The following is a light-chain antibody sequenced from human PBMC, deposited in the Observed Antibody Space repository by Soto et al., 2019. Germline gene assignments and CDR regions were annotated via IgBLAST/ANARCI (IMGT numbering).Light chain of an antibody. CDR3: QQFNSSPLT. V-gene: IGKV1-13*02. Sequence: AIQLTQSPSSLSASVGDRVTITCRASQGISSALAWYQQKPGKAPKLLIYDDSSLESGDPSRFSGSGSWTDFTLTIISLQPEDFATYYCQQFNSSPLTFGGGTKVDIK. CDR1: QGISSA. J-gene: IGKJ4*01. CDR2: DDS.